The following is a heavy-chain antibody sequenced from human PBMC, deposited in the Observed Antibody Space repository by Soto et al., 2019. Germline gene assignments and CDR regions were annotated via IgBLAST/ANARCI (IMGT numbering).Heavy chain of an antibody. D-gene: IGHD3-22*01. V-gene: IGHV4-31*03. CDR3: ARGVRYYDSSGYRTLYYFDY. Sequence: PSETLSLTCTVSGGPISSGGYYWSWIRQHPXKGLEWIGYIYYSGSTYYNPSLKSRVTISVDTSKNQFSLKLSSVTAADTAVYYCARGVRYYDSSGYRTLYYFDYWGQGTLVTVSS. J-gene: IGHJ4*02. CDR1: GGPISSGGYY. CDR2: IYYSGST.